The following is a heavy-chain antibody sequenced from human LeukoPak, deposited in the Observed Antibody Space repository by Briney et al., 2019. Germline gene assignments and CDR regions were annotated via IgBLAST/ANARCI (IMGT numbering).Heavy chain of an antibody. CDR1: GGSISSYY. Sequence: PSETLSLTCTVSGGSISSYYWSWIRQPPGKGLEWIGYIYYSGSTNYNPSLKSRVTISVDTSKNQFSLKLSSVTAADTAVYYCARLHRISSWYEGLDYWGQGTLVTVSS. CDR3: ARLHRISSWYEGLDY. CDR2: IYYSGST. D-gene: IGHD6-13*01. J-gene: IGHJ4*02. V-gene: IGHV4-59*08.